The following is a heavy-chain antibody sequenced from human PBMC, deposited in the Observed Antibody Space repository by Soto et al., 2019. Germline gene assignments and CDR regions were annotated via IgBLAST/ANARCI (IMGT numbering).Heavy chain of an antibody. CDR1: GFSFSSYS. Sequence: GGSLRLSCAVSGFSFSSYSMNWVRQAPGKGLEWVSYISSSGSTIYYADSVKGRFTISRDNAKNSLYLQMNSLRDEDTAVYYCAREGEGHCISSSCLNWFDPWGQGTMVTVSS. D-gene: IGHD2-2*01. V-gene: IGHV3-48*02. CDR2: ISSSGSTI. CDR3: AREGEGHCISSSCLNWFDP. J-gene: IGHJ5*02.